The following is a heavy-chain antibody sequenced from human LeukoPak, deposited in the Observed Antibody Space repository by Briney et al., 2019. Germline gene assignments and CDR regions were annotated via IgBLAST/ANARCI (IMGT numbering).Heavy chain of an antibody. CDR1: GFTFSSYE. D-gene: IGHD1-26*01. J-gene: IGHJ4*02. Sequence: GGSLRLSCAASGFTFSSYEMNWVRQAPGKGLEWVSYISSSGSTIYYADSVKGRFTISRDNAKNSLYLQMNSLRAEDTAVYYCARGGKWELLGYWGQGTLVTVSS. CDR3: ARGGKWELLGY. V-gene: IGHV3-48*03. CDR2: ISSSGSTI.